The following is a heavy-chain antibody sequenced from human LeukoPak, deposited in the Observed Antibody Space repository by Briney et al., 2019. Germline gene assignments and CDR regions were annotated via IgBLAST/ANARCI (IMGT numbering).Heavy chain of an antibody. CDR1: GFTFSSYA. D-gene: IGHD6-13*01. V-gene: IGHV4-39*01. CDR3: ARHASIRYSSSWYYFDY. CDR2: IYYSGST. J-gene: IGHJ4*02. Sequence: PGGSLRLSCAASGFTFSSYAMNWVRQPPGKGLEWIGSIYYSGSTYYNPSLKSRVTISVDTSKNQFSLKLSSVTAADTAVYYCARHASIRYSSSWYYFDYWGQGTLVTVSS.